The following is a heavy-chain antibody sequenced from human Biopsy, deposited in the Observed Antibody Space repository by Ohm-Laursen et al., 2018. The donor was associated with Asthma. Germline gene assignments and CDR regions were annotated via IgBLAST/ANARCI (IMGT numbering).Heavy chain of an antibody. CDR2: IYYSGTT. D-gene: IGHD6-13*01. J-gene: IGHJ6*02. CDR3: VRGSSSWHHGPFHYYYGLDV. Sequence: SQTLSLTWHLSSGSGGYMRSGNYYWGWIRQPPGKGLEWIGSIYYSGTTYYNPSLESRVTVSADTSKNQFSLKLTSVTAADTAVYYCVRGSSSWHHGPFHYYYGLDVWGQGTTATVSS. CDR1: GGYMRSGNYY. V-gene: IGHV4-39*01.